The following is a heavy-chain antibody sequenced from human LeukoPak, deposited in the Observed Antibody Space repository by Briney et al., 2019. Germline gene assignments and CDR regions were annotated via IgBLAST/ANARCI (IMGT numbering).Heavy chain of an antibody. J-gene: IGHJ6*03. V-gene: IGHV3-48*04. CDR1: GFTFSYYS. CDR3: ARDEKTAARPGGGYYYYYYMDV. D-gene: IGHD2-2*01. Sequence: GGSLRLSCAASGFTFSYYSMNWVRQAPGKGLEWVSYISGSSSTIYYADSVKGRFTISRDNAKNSLYLQMNSLRAEDTAVYYCARDEKTAARPGGGYYYYYYMDVWGKGTTVTVSS. CDR2: ISGSSSTI.